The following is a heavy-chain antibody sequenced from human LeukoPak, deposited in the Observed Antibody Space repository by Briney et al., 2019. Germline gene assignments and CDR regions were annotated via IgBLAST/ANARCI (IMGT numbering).Heavy chain of an antibody. J-gene: IGHJ4*02. CDR1: GFTFDDHA. Sequence: GGSLRLSCAASGFTFDDHAMHWVRQAPGKGLEWISLISWDGGTTYYADSVKGRFTISRDNSKNSVYLQMNSLRPEDTAIYYCTKGLRFAAALTPFDYWGQGTLVTVSS. CDR2: ISWDGGTT. V-gene: IGHV3-43D*03. CDR3: TKGLRFAAALTPFDY. D-gene: IGHD6-13*01.